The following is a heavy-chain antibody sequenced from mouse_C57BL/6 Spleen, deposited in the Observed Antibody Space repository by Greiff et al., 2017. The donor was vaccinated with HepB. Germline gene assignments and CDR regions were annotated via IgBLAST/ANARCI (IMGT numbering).Heavy chain of an antibody. CDR2: IDPETGGT. Sequence: QVQLQQSGAELVRPGASVTLSCKASGYTFTDYEMHWVKQTPVHGLEWIGAIDPETGGTAYNQKFKGKAILTADKSSSTAYMELRSLTSEDSAVYYCTRSGAYRNYEAYYYAMDDWGQGTSVTVSS. V-gene: IGHV1-15*01. J-gene: IGHJ4*01. D-gene: IGHD2-5*01. CDR3: TRSGAYRNYEAYYYAMDD. CDR1: GYTFTDYE.